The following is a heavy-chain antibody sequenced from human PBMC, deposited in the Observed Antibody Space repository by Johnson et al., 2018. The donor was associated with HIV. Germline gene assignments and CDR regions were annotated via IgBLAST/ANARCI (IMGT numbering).Heavy chain of an antibody. Sequence: QVQLVESGGGVVQPGRSLRLSCAASGFTFSSYAVHWVRQAPGKGLAWVAVISYDGSNKYYADSVKGRFTISRDNSKNTLYLQMNSLRAEDTAVYYCAKDWGVAAAGTDAFDIWGQGTMVTVSS. CDR3: AKDWGVAAAGTDAFDI. D-gene: IGHD6-13*01. CDR2: ISYDGSNK. V-gene: IGHV3-30-3*01. J-gene: IGHJ3*02. CDR1: GFTFSSYA.